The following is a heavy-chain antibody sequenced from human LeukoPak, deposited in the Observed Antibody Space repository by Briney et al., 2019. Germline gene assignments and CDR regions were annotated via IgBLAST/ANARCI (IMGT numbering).Heavy chain of an antibody. CDR2: IYYTGGT. D-gene: IGHD2/OR15-2a*01. J-gene: IGHJ5*02. Sequence: SETLSLTCAVSGASITSGDYWNWIRQTPEKGLEWIGNIYYTGGTHYNPSLKSRITISVDTAKNQFSLRLRSVTAADTAVYYCARGDTTFTPGWFDPWGQGTPVTVSS. CDR3: ARGDTTFTPGWFDP. CDR1: GASITSGDY. V-gene: IGHV4-30-4*01.